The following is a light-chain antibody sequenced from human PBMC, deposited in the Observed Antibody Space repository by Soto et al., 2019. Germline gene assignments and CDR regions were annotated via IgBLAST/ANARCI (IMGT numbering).Light chain of an antibody. CDR3: QQYGSSGT. J-gene: IGKJ1*01. CDR1: QRVSSGN. CDR2: GAT. V-gene: IGKV3-20*01. Sequence: VLTQSPVTLSLSSGERATLSCSAIQRVSSGNLAWYQQKPGLAPRLLIFGATSRAAGIPDRFSGSGSGTDFTLTISRLEPEDFAVYYCQQYGSSGTFGQGTKVDI.